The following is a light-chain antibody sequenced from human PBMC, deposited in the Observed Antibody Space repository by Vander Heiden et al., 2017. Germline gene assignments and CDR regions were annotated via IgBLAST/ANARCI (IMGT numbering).Light chain of an antibody. CDR1: NIGSKS. CDR3: QVWDSSSDLVV. V-gene: IGLV3-21*02. CDR2: DDS. Sequence: SYVLTQPPSVSVAPGQTARIPRGGNNIGSKSVHWYQQKPGQAPVLVVYDDSDRPSGIPERFSGSNSGNTATLTISRVEAGDEADYYCQVWDSSSDLVVFGGGTKLTVL. J-gene: IGLJ2*01.